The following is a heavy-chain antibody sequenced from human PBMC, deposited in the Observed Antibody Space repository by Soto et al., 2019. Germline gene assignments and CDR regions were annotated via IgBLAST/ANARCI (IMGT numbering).Heavy chain of an antibody. D-gene: IGHD6-6*01. CDR2: IYPGDSDT. CDR3: ARVAARPSYYSYGMVV. Sequence: GESLKISCKGSGDSFTSYWIGWVRQIPGKGLGWMWIIYPGDSDTRYSPSFQGQVTSSADKSIFTPYLQWRSMKASDSSMYYCARVAARPSYYSYGMVVWGQGTTVTVS. CDR1: GDSFTSYW. V-gene: IGHV5-51*01. J-gene: IGHJ6*02.